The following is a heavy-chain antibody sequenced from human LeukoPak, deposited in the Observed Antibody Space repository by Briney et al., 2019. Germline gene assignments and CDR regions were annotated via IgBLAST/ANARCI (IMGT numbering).Heavy chain of an antibody. CDR3: ARVRISCGGSCYPDAFDI. D-gene: IGHD2-15*01. J-gene: IGHJ3*02. Sequence: SETLSLTCTVSGGSISSSSYYWGWIRQPPGKGLEWIGSIYYSGSTYYNPSLKSRVTISVDTSKNQFSLKLSSVTAADTAVYYCARVRISCGGSCYPDAFDIWGQGTMVTVSS. CDR2: IYYSGST. CDR1: GGSISSSSYY. V-gene: IGHV4-39*07.